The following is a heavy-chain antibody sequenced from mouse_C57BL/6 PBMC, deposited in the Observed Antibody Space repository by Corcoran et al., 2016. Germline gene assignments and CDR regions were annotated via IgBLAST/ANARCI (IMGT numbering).Heavy chain of an antibody. CDR2: INPNNGGT. Sequence: EVQLQQSGPELVKPGASVKISCKASGYTFTDYDMNWVKQRHGTGLEWIGDINPNNGGTSYNQKFKGKATFTVDKSSSTAYMELRSLTSEDSAVYYCAADYDDYWGQCTTLTVSS. CDR1: GYTFTDYD. J-gene: IGHJ2*01. CDR3: AADYDDY. V-gene: IGHV1-26*01. D-gene: IGHD2-4*01.